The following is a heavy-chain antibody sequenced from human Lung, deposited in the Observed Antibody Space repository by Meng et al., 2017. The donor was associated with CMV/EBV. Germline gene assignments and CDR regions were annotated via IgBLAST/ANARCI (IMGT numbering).Heavy chain of an antibody. J-gene: IGHJ4*02. CDR2: IYRSGST. CDR3: AKEWLDATTGQFDY. V-gene: IGHV4-4*02. D-gene: IGHD1-26*01. CDR1: GVSISTDNW. Sequence: GSLRLXCAVSGVSISTDNWWSWVRQPPGKGLEWIGEIYRSGSTNYSPSLKSRVTISIDRSKNQFSLRLTSVTAADTAVYYCAKEWLDATTGQFDYWAQGTLVTVSS.